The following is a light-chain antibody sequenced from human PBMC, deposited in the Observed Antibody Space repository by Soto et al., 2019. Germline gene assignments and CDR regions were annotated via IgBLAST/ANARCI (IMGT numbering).Light chain of an antibody. CDR3: QQNYLNPWT. CDR2: AAS. Sequence: DMQMTQSPSFLSASVGDRVTITCRTSQNIRSYLNWYQQKPGTVPKLLISAASTLQSGVPSRFSGSGSGTDFTLANSSLEPEDFATYYCQQNYLNPWTFGQGTKVEI. V-gene: IGKV1-39*01. CDR1: QNIRSY. J-gene: IGKJ1*01.